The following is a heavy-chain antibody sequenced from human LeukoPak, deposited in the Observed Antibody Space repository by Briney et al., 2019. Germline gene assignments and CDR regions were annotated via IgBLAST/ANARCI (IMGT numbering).Heavy chain of an antibody. J-gene: IGHJ4*02. CDR2: IYYSGST. CDR3: ARATSKSGYYHY. D-gene: IGHD3-22*01. Sequence: SSETLSLTCTVSGGSISSYYWSWIRQPPGKGLEWIGYIYYSGSTNYNPSLKSRVTISVDTSKNQFSLKLSSVTAADTAVYYCARATSKSGYYHYWGQGTLVTVSS. V-gene: IGHV4-59*01. CDR1: GGSISSYY.